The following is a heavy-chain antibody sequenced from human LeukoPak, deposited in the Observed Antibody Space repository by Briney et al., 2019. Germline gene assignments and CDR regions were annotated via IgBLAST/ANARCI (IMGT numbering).Heavy chain of an antibody. D-gene: IGHD6-13*01. V-gene: IGHV1-8*01. J-gene: IGHJ6*03. CDR1: GYTFTSYD. Sequence: ASVKVSCKASGYTFTSYDINWVRQATGQGLEWMGWMNPNSGNTGYAQKFQGRVTMTRNTSISAAYMELSSLRSEDTAVYYCARGLGGPRWYPLGYSYYYYMDVWGKGTTVTISS. CDR2: MNPNSGNT. CDR3: ARGLGGPRWYPLGYSYYYYMDV.